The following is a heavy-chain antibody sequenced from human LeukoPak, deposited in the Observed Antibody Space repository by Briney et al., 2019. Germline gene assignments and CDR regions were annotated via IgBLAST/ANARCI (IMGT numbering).Heavy chain of an antibody. V-gene: IGHV4-39*07. J-gene: IGHJ4*02. D-gene: IGHD5-24*01. Sequence: PSETLSLTCTVSGGSISSSTYYWGGIRQPPGKGLEWIGSIYYSGSTYYNPSLKSRVTISVDTSKNQFSLKLSSVTAADTAVYYCARGPRWLQDYFNYWGQGTLVTVSS. CDR2: IYYSGST. CDR3: ARGPRWLQDYFNY. CDR1: GGSISSSTYY.